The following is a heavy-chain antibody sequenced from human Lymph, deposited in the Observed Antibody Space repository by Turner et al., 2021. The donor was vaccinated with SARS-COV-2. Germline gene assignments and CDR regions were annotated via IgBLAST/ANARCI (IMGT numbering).Heavy chain of an antibody. CDR1: GCTIRRSSYY. CDR3: AGLIVVVTEHVLGLGAVDI. J-gene: IGHJ3*02. D-gene: IGHD2-21*02. Sequence: QLQLQVSGPGLVKPSETLSLTCIISGCTIRRSSYYWGWIRQLPGTGLEWIGSIYYRGITYYNPSLKCRVTISVDMSKNQFSLKLSSVTAADTAVYYCAGLIVVVTEHVLGLGAVDIWGQGTMVTISS. V-gene: IGHV4-39*01. CDR2: IYYRGIT.